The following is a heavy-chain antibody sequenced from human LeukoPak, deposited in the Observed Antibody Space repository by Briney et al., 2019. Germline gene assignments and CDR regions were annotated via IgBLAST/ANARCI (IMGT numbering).Heavy chain of an antibody. CDR2: IKSDGST. D-gene: IGHD3-22*01. CDR3: ARAPSEIGGYYPEYFRH. J-gene: IGHJ1*01. V-gene: IGHV3-74*01. CDR1: GFTFSSYW. Sequence: GGSLRLSCAAAGFTFSSYWMHWVRQAPGKGLVWVSRIKSDGSTNYADSVKGRFTISRDNAQNTVSLQMNSLRAEDTGVYFCARAPSEIGGYYPEYFRHWGQGTLVTVSS.